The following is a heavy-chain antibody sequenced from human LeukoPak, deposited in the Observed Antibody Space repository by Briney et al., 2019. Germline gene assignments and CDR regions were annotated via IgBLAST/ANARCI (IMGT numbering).Heavy chain of an antibody. Sequence: GGSLRLSCAASGFTFSSYAMSWVRQAPGKGLEWVSVISGSGGSPYYADSVKGRFTISRDNSKNTLYLQMNSLRAEDTAVYYCAKDSWSSSWYSFDYWGQGTLVTVSS. J-gene: IGHJ4*02. CDR2: ISGSGGSP. CDR3: AKDSWSSSWYSFDY. V-gene: IGHV3-23*01. CDR1: GFTFSSYA. D-gene: IGHD6-13*01.